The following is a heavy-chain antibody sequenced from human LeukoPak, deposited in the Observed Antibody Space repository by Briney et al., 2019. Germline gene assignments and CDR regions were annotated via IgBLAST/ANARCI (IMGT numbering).Heavy chain of an antibody. D-gene: IGHD2-2*03. J-gene: IGHJ4*02. CDR2: INHSGST. Sequence: GSLRLSCAASGFTFSSYAMYWVRQAPGKGLEWIGEINHSGSTNYNPSLKSRVTISVDTSKNQFSLKPSSVTAADTAVYYCAGGYCSSTSCHRYFDYWGQGTLVTVSS. CDR3: AGGYCSSTSCHRYFDY. CDR1: GFTFSSYA. V-gene: IGHV4-34*08.